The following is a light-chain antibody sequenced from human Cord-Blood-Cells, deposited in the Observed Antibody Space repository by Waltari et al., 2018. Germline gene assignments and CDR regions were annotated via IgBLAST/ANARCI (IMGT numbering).Light chain of an antibody. Sequence: QSVLTQPPSVSGAPGQRVTISCTGSSSTTGAGYDVHWYQQLPGPAPKLLIYGNSNRPSGVPDRFSGSKSGTSASLAITGLQAEDEADYYCQSYDSSLSGYVFGTGTKVTVL. CDR3: QSYDSSLSGYV. V-gene: IGLV1-40*01. CDR2: GNS. CDR1: SSTTGAGYD. J-gene: IGLJ1*01.